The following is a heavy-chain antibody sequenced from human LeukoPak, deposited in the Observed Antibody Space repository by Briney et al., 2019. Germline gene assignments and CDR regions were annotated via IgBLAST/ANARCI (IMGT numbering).Heavy chain of an antibody. CDR2: INHSGST. V-gene: IGHV4-34*01. D-gene: IGHD2-2*01. Sequence: SETLSLTCAVYGGSFSGYYWSWIRQPPGKGLEWIGEINHSGSTNYNPSLKSRVTISVDTSKNQFSLKLSSVTAADTAVYYCARGPSAVYYYYYYMDVWGKGTTVTVSS. J-gene: IGHJ6*03. CDR3: ARGPSAVYYYYYYMDV. CDR1: GGSFSGYY.